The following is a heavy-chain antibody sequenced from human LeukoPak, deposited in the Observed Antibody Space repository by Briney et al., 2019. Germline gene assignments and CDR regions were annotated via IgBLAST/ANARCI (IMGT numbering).Heavy chain of an antibody. D-gene: IGHD2-8*01. J-gene: IGHJ4*02. V-gene: IGHV4-39*07. CDR2: IYYSGST. CDR1: GGSISSSSYY. Sequence: PSETLSLTCTVSGGSISSSSYYWGWIRQPPGKALEWIGSIYYSGSTYYNPSLKSRVTISVDMSKNQFSLKLSSVTAADTAVYYCARGGPHYCTNGVCYPIDYWGQGTLVTVSS. CDR3: ARGGPHYCTNGVCYPIDY.